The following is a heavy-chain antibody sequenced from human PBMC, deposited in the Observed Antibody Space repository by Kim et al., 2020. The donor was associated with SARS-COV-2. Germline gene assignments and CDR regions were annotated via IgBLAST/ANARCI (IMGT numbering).Heavy chain of an antibody. CDR2: ISSSSSYI. CDR3: ARDWDREWELLPKYYFDY. V-gene: IGHV3-21*01. Sequence: GGSLRLSCAASGFTFSSYSMNWVRQATGNGLEWVSSISSSSSYIYYADSVKGRFTISRDNAKNSLYLQMNSLRAEDTAVYYCARDWDREWELLPKYYFDYWGQGTLVTVSS. D-gene: IGHD1-26*01. CDR1: GFTFSSYS. J-gene: IGHJ4*02.